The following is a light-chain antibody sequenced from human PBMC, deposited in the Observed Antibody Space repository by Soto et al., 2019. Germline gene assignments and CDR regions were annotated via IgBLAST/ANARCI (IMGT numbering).Light chain of an antibody. CDR3: QAWDSSTGV. Sequence: SYELTQPPSVSVSPGQTASITCSGDKLGDKYACWYQQKPGQSPVLVIYQDSKLPSGIPERFSGSNSGNTATLTISGTQSMDEADYYCQAWDSSTGVFVTGTKLTLL. CDR2: QDS. J-gene: IGLJ1*01. CDR1: KLGDKY. V-gene: IGLV3-1*01.